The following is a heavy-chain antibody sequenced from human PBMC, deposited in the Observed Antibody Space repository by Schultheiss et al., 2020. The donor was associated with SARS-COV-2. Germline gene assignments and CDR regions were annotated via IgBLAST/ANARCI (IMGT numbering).Heavy chain of an antibody. CDR3: ARDRYDFWSGYVSYWYFDL. V-gene: IGHV1-69*01. CDR1: GGTFSGYA. J-gene: IGHJ2*01. CDR2: IIPIFGTA. Sequence: KISCKASGGTFSGYAISWVRQAPGQGLEWMGGIIPIFGTANYAQKFQGRVTITADESTSTAYMELSSLRSEDTAVYYCARDRYDFWSGYVSYWYFDLWGRGTLFTVSS. D-gene: IGHD3-3*01.